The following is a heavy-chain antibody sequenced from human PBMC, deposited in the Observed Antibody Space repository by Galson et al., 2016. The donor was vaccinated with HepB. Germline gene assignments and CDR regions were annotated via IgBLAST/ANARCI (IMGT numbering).Heavy chain of an antibody. V-gene: IGHV3-48*04. CDR2: ISSSGNTI. CDR1: GFTFSSFS. Sequence: SLRLSCAASGFTFSSFSMNWVRQAPGKGLEWVSYISSSGNTIYYADSVKGRFTISRDNAKNTLFLQMNSLTVEDAAVYFCARRRTSYLDFWGQGTLVTVSS. J-gene: IGHJ4*02. CDR3: ARRRTSYLDF.